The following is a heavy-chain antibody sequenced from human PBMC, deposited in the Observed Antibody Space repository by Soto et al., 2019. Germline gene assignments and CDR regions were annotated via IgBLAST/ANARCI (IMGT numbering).Heavy chain of an antibody. Sequence: QVQLQESGPGLVKPSDTLSLICAVSGYSISSSNWWGWIRQPPGKGLEWIGNIYYSGSAYYNPSLKSRVTMSVDTSKNQFSLKLTSVTAMDTAVYYCARGDYAKAFDIWGQGTTVTVSS. CDR1: GYSISSSNW. CDR2: IYYSGSA. V-gene: IGHV4-28*03. J-gene: IGHJ3*02. D-gene: IGHD2-2*01. CDR3: ARGDYAKAFDI.